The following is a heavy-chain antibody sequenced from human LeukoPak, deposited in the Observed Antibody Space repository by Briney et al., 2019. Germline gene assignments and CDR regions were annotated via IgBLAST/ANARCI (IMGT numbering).Heavy chain of an antibody. J-gene: IGHJ3*02. CDR2: INHSGST. CDR3: ARDPIWSGSYQDAFDI. CDR1: GGSFSGY. Sequence: SETLSLTCAVYGGSFSGYWSWIRQPPGKGLEWIGEINHSGSTNYNPSLKSRVTISVDTSKNQFSLKLSSVTAADTAVYYCARDPIWSGSYQDAFDIWGQGTMVTVSS. V-gene: IGHV4-34*01. D-gene: IGHD1-26*01.